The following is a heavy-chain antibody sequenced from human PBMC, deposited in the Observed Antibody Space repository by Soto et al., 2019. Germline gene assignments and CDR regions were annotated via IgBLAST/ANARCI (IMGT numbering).Heavy chain of an antibody. CDR2: ISSSSSTI. D-gene: IGHD2-15*01. Sequence: GGSLRLSCAASGFTFSSYSMNWVRQAPGKGLEWVSYISSSSSTIYYADSVKGRFTISRDNAKNSLYLQMNSLRAEDTAVYYCARVGLSGGSCYSGDYMDFWGTGTTVTVSS. CDR3: ARVGLSGGSCYSGDYMDF. CDR1: GFTFSSYS. J-gene: IGHJ6*03. V-gene: IGHV3-48*01.